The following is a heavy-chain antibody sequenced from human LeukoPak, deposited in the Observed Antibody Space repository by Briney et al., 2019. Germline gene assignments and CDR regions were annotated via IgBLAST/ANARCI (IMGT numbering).Heavy chain of an antibody. CDR2: VHYSGST. CDR3: VRGLRDGHYYVDY. V-gene: IGHV4-39*01. D-gene: IGHD5-24*01. J-gene: IGHJ4*02. CDR1: GGSISSSSEY. Sequence: SETLSLTCTVSGGSISSSSEYWGWTRQPPGKGLEWIGSVHYSGSTYYNPSLKSRVTISVDTSKNQFSLKLTSVTAADTAVYYCVRGLRDGHYYVDYWGQGALVTVSS.